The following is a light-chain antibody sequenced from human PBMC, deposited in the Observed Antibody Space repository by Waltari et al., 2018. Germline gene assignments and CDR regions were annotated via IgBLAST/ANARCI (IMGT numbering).Light chain of an antibody. CDR2: DVS. CDR1: SSDVGCYNY. CDR3: SSYTSSSILV. Sequence: QSALTQPASVSGSPGQSITISCTGTSSDVGCYNYVSWYQQHPGKAPKLMIYDVSNRPSGVSNRFSGSKSGNTASLTISGLQAEDEADYYCSSYTSSSILVFGTGTKVTVL. J-gene: IGLJ1*01. V-gene: IGLV2-14*01.